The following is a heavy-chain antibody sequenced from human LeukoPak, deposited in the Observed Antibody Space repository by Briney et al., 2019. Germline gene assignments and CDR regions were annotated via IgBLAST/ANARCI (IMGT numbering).Heavy chain of an antibody. CDR3: ARAPRGERWLQFHDY. J-gene: IGHJ4*02. V-gene: IGHV1-2*02. CDR2: INPNSGGT. D-gene: IGHD5-24*01. Sequence: ASVKVSCKASGYTFTGYYMHWVRQAPGQGLEWMGWINPNSGGTNYAQKFQGRVTMTRDTSISTAYMELSRLRSDDTAVYYCARAPRGERWLQFHDYWGQGTLVTVSS. CDR1: GYTFTGYY.